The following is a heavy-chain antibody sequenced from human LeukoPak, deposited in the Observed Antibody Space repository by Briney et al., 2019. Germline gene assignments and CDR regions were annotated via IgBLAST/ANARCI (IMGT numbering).Heavy chain of an antibody. Sequence: PGGSLRLSCAASGFIFSGYGMNWVRQAPGKGLEWVAVIWYDGSNKYYAESVKGRFTISRDNSKNTMYMQMNSLRAEDTAVYYCAKDTSNYYDSSGYTSSFDYWGQGTLVTVSS. D-gene: IGHD3-22*01. V-gene: IGHV3-33*06. CDR2: IWYDGSNK. CDR1: GFIFSGYG. J-gene: IGHJ4*02. CDR3: AKDTSNYYDSSGYTSSFDY.